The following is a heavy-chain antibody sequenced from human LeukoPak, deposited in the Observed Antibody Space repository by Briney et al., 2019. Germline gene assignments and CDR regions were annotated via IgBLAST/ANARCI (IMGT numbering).Heavy chain of an antibody. D-gene: IGHD3-3*01. Sequence: GGSPRLSCAASGFTFSSYAMSWVRQAPGKGLEWVSAISGSGGTTYYAASVKGRFTISRDNSKNTLYLQMNSLRAEGTAVYYCAKDPRSYFDFWADWGQGTLVTVSS. V-gene: IGHV3-23*01. CDR1: GFTFSSYA. J-gene: IGHJ4*02. CDR2: ISGSGGTT. CDR3: AKDPRSYFDFWAD.